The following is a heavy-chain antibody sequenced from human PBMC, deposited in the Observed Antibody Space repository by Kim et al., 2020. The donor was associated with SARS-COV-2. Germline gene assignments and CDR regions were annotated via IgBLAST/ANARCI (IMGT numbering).Heavy chain of an antibody. J-gene: IGHJ6*02. V-gene: IGHV1-3*01. Sequence: ASVKVSCKASGYTFTSYAMHWVRQAPGQRLEWMGWINAGNGNTKYSQKFQGRVTITRDTSASTAYMELSSLRSEDTAVYYCARTKGGEVGGSGSYFGYGIHYYYYGMDVWGQGTTVTVSS. D-gene: IGHD3-10*01. CDR2: INAGNGNT. CDR3: ARTKGGEVGGSGSYFGYGIHYYYYGMDV. CDR1: GYTFTSYA.